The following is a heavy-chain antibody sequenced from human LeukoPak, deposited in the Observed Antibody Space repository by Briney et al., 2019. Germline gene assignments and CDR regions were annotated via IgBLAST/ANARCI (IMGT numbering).Heavy chain of an antibody. J-gene: IGHJ4*02. CDR3: ATLQSSWFDY. CDR2: IIPIFGTA. Sequence: GASVKVSCKASGGTFSSYAISWVRQAPGQGLEWMGGIIPIFGTAIYAQKFQGRVTMTEDTSTDTAYMELSSLRSEDTAVYYCATLQSSWFDYWGQGTLVTVSS. V-gene: IGHV1-69*06. CDR1: GGTFSSYA. D-gene: IGHD2-21*01.